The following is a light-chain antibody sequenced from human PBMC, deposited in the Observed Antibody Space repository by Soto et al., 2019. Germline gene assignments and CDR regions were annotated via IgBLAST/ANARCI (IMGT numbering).Light chain of an antibody. Sequence: DIVMTQSPLSLPVTPGEPASISCRSSESLLHSNGYTYLYWYLQKPGQSPQLLIYLGSNRASGVHDRLSGSGAGTDFTLKISRVEVEDVGVYYCMPSLHTRTFGQGTKVEIK. CDR1: ESLLHSNGYTY. V-gene: IGKV2-28*01. CDR2: LGS. CDR3: MPSLHTRT. J-gene: IGKJ1*01.